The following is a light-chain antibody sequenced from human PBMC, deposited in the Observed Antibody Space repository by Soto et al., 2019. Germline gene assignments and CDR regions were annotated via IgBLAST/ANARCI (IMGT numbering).Light chain of an antibody. V-gene: IGKV3-11*01. Sequence: EIVLTQSPATLSLSPGERATLSCRASQSVSSYLAWYQQKPGQAPRLLIYDVSNRATGIPARFSGGGSGTDFTLTISSLEPEDFAVYYCQQRSNWPPWTFGQGTKVEIK. J-gene: IGKJ1*01. CDR3: QQRSNWPPWT. CDR2: DVS. CDR1: QSVSSY.